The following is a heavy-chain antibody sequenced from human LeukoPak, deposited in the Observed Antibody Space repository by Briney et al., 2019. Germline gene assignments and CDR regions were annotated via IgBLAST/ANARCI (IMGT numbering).Heavy chain of an antibody. CDR1: GYTFTSYY. Sequence: GASVKVSCKASGYTFTSYYMHWVRQAPGQGLEWMGIINPSGGSTSYAQKFQGRVTMTRDTSTSTVYMELSSLRSEDTAVYYCARGSPHSGSSKSGNDAFDIWGQGTMVTVSS. CDR3: ARGSPHSGSSKSGNDAFDI. J-gene: IGHJ3*02. V-gene: IGHV1-46*01. D-gene: IGHD1-26*01. CDR2: INPSGGST.